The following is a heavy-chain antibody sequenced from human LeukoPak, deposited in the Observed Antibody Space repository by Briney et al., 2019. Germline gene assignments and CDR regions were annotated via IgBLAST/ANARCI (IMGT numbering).Heavy chain of an antibody. V-gene: IGHV1-69*13. D-gene: IGHD6-19*01. CDR1: GYTFTSYA. J-gene: IGHJ6*02. CDR3: ALGGEFVAGPNNGMDV. Sequence: GASVKVSCKASGYTFTSYAISWVRQAPGQGLEWMGGIIPIFGTANYAQKFQGRVTITADESTSTAYMELSSLRSEDTAVYYCALGGEFVAGPNNGMDVWGQGTTVTVSS. CDR2: IIPIFGTA.